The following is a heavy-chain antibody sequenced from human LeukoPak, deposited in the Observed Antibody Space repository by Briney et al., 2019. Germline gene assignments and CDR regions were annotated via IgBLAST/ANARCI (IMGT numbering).Heavy chain of an antibody. V-gene: IGHV3-21*01. J-gene: IGHJ6*03. D-gene: IGHD6-13*01. CDR2: ISSSSSYI. CDR1: GFTFSGYT. Sequence: GGSLRLSCAASGFTFSGYTMNWVRQAPGKGLEWVSSISSSSSYIYYADSVKGRFTISRDNAKNPLYLQMNSLRAEDTAVYYCSSIAAHSYYYMDVWGKGTTVTVSS. CDR3: SSIAAHSYYYMDV.